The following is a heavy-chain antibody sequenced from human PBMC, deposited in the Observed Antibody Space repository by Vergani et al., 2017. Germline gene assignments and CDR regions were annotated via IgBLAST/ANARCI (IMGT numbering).Heavy chain of an antibody. CDR2: IGKDGINT. CDR1: GLTFSNFG. Sequence: QVQLVESAGGVVKPGGSLRLSCAASGLTFSNFGMHWIRQAPGKGLEWLAYIGKDGINTRYRDAVKGRFTVSRYNSKDLLYLQMDSLRSEDTALYYCAKYLRDSTDGLPDSWGPGTLVIVSS. J-gene: IGHJ4*02. CDR3: AKYLRDSTDGLPDS. V-gene: IGHV3-30*02. D-gene: IGHD2-21*02.